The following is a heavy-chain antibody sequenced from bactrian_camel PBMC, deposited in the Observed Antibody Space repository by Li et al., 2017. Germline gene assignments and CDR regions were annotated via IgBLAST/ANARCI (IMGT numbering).Heavy chain of an antibody. CDR2: IGQHGDT. CDR3: TGRLRRRGWAGSCGALPVT. CDR1: GYIYSSHC. Sequence: HVQLVESGGGAVQAGGSLRLSCVASGYIYSSHCMGWVRQAPGKEREGVAAIGQHGDTSYADSVKGRFTISHDNAKNTLDLQMNSLKTEDTARYICTGRLRRRGWAGSCGALPVTWGQGTQVTVS. V-gene: IGHV3S53*01. J-gene: IGHJ4*01. D-gene: IGHD1*01.